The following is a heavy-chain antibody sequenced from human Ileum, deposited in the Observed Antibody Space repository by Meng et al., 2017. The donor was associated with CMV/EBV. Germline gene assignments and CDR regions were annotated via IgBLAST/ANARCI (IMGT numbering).Heavy chain of an antibody. Sequence: GSLRLSCAVYGGSFSGYYWSWIRQPPGKGLEWIGEINHSGSTNYNPSLKSRVTISVDTSKNQFSLKLSSVTAADTAVYYCASSLYCSSTSWSGMDVWGQGTTVTVSS. J-gene: IGHJ6*02. CDR3: ASSLYCSSTSWSGMDV. CDR2: INHSGST. V-gene: IGHV4-34*01. D-gene: IGHD2-2*01. CDR1: GGSFSGYY.